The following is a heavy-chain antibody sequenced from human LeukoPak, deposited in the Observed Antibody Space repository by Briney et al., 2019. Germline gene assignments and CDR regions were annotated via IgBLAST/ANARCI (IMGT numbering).Heavy chain of an antibody. V-gene: IGHV3-23*01. CDR3: AKNHDSNGYHTDDAFDI. Sequence: GGTLRLSCAASGFTFNTYAMNWVRQAPGKGLEWVSVISVSGSSTYYADSVKGRFTISRDSSKSTLYLQMNSLRAEDTAIYYCAKNHDSNGYHTDDAFDIWGQGTMVTVSS. CDR1: GFTFNTYA. D-gene: IGHD3-22*01. CDR2: ISVSGSST. J-gene: IGHJ3*02.